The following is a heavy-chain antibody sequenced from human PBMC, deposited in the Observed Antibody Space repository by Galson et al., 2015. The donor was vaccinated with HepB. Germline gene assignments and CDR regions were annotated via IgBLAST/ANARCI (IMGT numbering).Heavy chain of an antibody. J-gene: IGHJ4*02. CDR2: IRYDGSNK. CDR1: GFTFSSYG. V-gene: IGHV3-30*02. D-gene: IGHD6-19*01. Sequence: SLRLSCAASGFTFSSYGMHWVRQAPGKGLEWVAFIRYDGSNKYYADSVKGRFTISRDNSKNTLYLQMNSLRAEDTAVYYCAKPNLRIAVAGTFDYWGRGTLVTVSS. CDR3: AKPNLRIAVAGTFDY.